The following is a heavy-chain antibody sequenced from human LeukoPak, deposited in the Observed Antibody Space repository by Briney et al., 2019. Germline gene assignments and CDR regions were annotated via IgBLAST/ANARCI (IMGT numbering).Heavy chain of an antibody. CDR1: GFTFSSYS. CDR3: ARDLLDTRENWFDP. D-gene: IGHD5-18*01. J-gene: IGHJ5*02. V-gene: IGHV3-21*01. CDR2: ISSSSSYI. Sequence: GESLRLSCAASGFTFSSYSMNWVRQAPGKGLEWVSSISSSSSYIYYADSVKGRFTISRDNAKNSLYLQMNSLRAEDTAVYYCARDLLDTRENWFDPWGQGTLITVSS.